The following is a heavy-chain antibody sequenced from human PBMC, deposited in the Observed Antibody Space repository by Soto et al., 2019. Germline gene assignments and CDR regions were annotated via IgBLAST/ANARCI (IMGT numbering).Heavy chain of an antibody. V-gene: IGHV3-74*01. CDR3: ARAARVAATANGDNRFDP. CDR2: ISPDGGSR. CDR1: EFTFSSYW. Sequence: EVQLVESGGGLVQPGGSLRLSCETSEFTFSSYWMHWVRQAPGKGLVWVSRISPDGGSRNYADFVEGRFTISRDNAKNTLYLQMSSLRAEDTALYYCARAARVAATANGDNRFDPWGQGTLVTVSS. J-gene: IGHJ5*02. D-gene: IGHD6-13*01.